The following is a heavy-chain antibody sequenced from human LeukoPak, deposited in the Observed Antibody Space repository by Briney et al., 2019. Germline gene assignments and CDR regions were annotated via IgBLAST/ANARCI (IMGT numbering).Heavy chain of an antibody. CDR3: VKDSPPRYSGSPPAY. Sequence: PGGSLRLSCAASRFTFNSYAMSWVRQAPGKGLEWVSVIGGSNGITFYVGSVKGRFTISRDNSKDTLYLQMNSLRAEDTAVYYCVKDSPPRYSGSPPAYWGQGTLVTVSS. D-gene: IGHD1-26*01. V-gene: IGHV3-23*01. CDR1: RFTFNSYA. CDR2: IGGSNGIT. J-gene: IGHJ4*02.